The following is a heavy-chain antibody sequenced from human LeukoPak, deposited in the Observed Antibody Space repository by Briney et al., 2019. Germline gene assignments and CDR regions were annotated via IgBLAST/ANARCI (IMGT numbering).Heavy chain of an antibody. V-gene: IGHV4-34*01. CDR1: GGSFSGYY. D-gene: IGHD1-1*01. Sequence: PSETLSLTCAVYGGSFSGYYWSWIRQPPGKGLEWIGEINHSGSTNYNPSLKSRVTISVDTSKNQFSLKLSSVTAADTAVYYCARGRRGSHIPLDYYMDVWGKGTTVTVSS. CDR2: INHSGST. CDR3: ARGRRGSHIPLDYYMDV. J-gene: IGHJ6*03.